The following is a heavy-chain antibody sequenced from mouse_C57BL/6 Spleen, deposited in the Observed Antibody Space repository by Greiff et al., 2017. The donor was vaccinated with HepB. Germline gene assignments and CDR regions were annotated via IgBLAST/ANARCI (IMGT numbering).Heavy chain of an antibody. Sequence: EVKVVESGGDLVKPGGSLKLSCAASGFTFSSYGMSWVRQTPDKRLEWVATISSGGSYTYYPDSVKGRFTISRDNAKNTLYLQMSSLKSEDTAMYYWARRTTVVARGFAYWGQGTLVTVSA. D-gene: IGHD1-1*01. CDR3: ARRTTVVARGFAY. CDR2: ISSGGSYT. CDR1: GFTFSSYG. J-gene: IGHJ3*01. V-gene: IGHV5-6*02.